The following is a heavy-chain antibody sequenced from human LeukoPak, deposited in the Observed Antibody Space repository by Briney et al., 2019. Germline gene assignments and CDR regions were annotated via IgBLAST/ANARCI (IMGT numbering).Heavy chain of an antibody. V-gene: IGHV1-69*06. J-gene: IGHJ6*03. CDR1: GGTFSNYA. CDR3: ARHRGYYYDSSGYPAYYYYMDV. CDR2: IIPIFGTA. D-gene: IGHD3-22*01. Sequence: SVKVSCKASGGTFSNYAISWVRQAPGQGLEWMGGIIPIFGTANYAQKFRGRVTITADKSTRTAYMELSSLRSEDTAVYYCARHRGYYYDSSGYPAYYYYMDVWGKGTTVTISS.